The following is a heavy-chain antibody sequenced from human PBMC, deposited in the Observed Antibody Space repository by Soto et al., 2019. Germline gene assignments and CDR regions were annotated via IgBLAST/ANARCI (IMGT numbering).Heavy chain of an antibody. D-gene: IGHD1-7*01. Sequence: GESLKISCKGSGYSFTSYWVGWVRQMPGKGLEWMGIIYPGNSDTRYSPSFQGQVTISADKSISTAYLQWSSLKASDTAMYYCARGGSGHWNYGGVRFDPWGQGTLVTVSS. V-gene: IGHV5-51*01. CDR3: ARGGSGHWNYGGVRFDP. CDR2: IYPGNSDT. CDR1: GYSFTSYW. J-gene: IGHJ5*02.